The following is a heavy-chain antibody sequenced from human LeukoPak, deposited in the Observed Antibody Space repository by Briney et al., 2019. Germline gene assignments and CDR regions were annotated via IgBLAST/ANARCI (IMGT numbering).Heavy chain of an antibody. D-gene: IGHD3-10*01. CDR1: GASISSNY. V-gene: IGHV4-59*01. Sequence: SETLSLICTVSGASISSNYWSWIRQPPGKGLEWIGYIYYSRSTNYNPSLKSRVTISVDTSKHRFSLQLSSVTAADTAVYYCARDSLLVRGGNWFDPWGQGSLVTVSS. J-gene: IGHJ5*02. CDR2: IYYSRST. CDR3: ARDSLLVRGGNWFDP.